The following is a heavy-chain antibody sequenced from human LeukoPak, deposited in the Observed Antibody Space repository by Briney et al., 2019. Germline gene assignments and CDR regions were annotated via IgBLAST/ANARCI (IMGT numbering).Heavy chain of an antibody. CDR1: GFTFSSYG. CDR2: IRYDGSNK. D-gene: IGHD3-22*01. J-gene: IGHJ3*02. Sequence: GGSLRLSCAASGFTFSSYGMHWVRQAPGKGLEWVAFIRYDGSNKYYADSVKGRFTISRDNSKNTLYLQMNSLRAEDTAVYYCARDKKDYYDSSGQIGAFDIWGQGTMVTVSS. V-gene: IGHV3-30*02. CDR3: ARDKKDYYDSSGQIGAFDI.